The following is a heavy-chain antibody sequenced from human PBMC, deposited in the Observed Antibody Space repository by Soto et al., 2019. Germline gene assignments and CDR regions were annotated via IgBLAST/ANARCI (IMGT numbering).Heavy chain of an antibody. CDR3: AVKRYYGSGSYTVLDY. CDR2: IYYSGST. J-gene: IGHJ4*02. Sequence: QVQLQESGPGLVKPSQTLSLTCTVSGGSISSGGYYWSWIRQHPGKGLEWIGYIYYSGSTYYNPSLKSRVTISVDTAKNQFSLKLSSVTAADTAVYYCAVKRYYGSGSYTVLDYWGQGTLVTVSS. CDR1: GGSISSGGYY. V-gene: IGHV4-31*03. D-gene: IGHD3-10*01.